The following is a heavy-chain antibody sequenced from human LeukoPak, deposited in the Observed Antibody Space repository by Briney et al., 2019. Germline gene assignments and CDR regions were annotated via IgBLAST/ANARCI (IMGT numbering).Heavy chain of an antibody. CDR3: TKGHSGGWTDNHSEF. D-gene: IGHD6-19*01. CDR2: ISWDSRNT. J-gene: IGHJ4*01. V-gene: IGHV3-43*01. Sequence: QAGGSLRLSCTASGFNFDSYTMHWVRQAPGKGLEWVSLISWDSRNTYYSDSVKGRFIISRDNAKNSPYLQINSLTIEDTALYYCTKGHSGGWTDNHSEFWGHGTLVTVSS. CDR1: GFNFDSYT.